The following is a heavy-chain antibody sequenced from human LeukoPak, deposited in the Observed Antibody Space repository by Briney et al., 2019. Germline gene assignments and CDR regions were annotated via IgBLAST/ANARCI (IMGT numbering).Heavy chain of an antibody. J-gene: IGHJ4*02. D-gene: IGHD3-10*01. V-gene: IGHV3-23*01. CDR3: AKAKYGSGFFDY. CDR1: GFTFSNYA. CDR2: ISGSGGTS. Sequence: GGSLRLSCLPSGFTFSNYAMTWVRQAPGKGLEWVSSISGSGGTSYYADSVKGRFTISRDNSKNTLYLQMNSLRAEDTAVYYCAKAKYGSGFFDYWGQGTLVTVSS.